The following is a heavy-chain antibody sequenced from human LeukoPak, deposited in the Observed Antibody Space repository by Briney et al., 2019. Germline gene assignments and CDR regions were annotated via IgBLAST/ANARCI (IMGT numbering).Heavy chain of an antibody. CDR3: ARDLPITKIRYFDWLSPRAPDAFDI. V-gene: IGHV7-4-1*02. CDR1: GYTFTSYA. Sequence: ASVKFSCKASGYTFTSYAMNWVRQAPGQGLEWMGWINTNTGNPTYAQGFTGRFVFSLDTSVSTAYLQISSLKAEDTAVYYCARDLPITKIRYFDWLSPRAPDAFDIWGQGTMVTVSS. D-gene: IGHD3-9*01. CDR2: INTNTGNP. J-gene: IGHJ3*02.